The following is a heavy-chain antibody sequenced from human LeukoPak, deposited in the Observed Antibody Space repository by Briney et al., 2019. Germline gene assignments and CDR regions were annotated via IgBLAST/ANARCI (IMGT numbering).Heavy chain of an antibody. CDR3: ARDTYSSGWYHGAFDI. CDR2: IYYSGST. V-gene: IGHV4-59*01. D-gene: IGHD6-19*01. Sequence: SETLSLTCTVSGGSISGYYWGWTRQPPGKGLEWIGYIYYSGSTNYNPSLKSRVTISVDTSKNQFSLKLSSVTAADTAVYYCARDTYSSGWYHGAFDIWGQGTMVTVSS. J-gene: IGHJ3*02. CDR1: GGSISGYY.